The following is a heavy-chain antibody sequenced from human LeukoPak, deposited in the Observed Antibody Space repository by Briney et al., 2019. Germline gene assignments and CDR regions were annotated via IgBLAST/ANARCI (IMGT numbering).Heavy chain of an antibody. CDR1: GFTFSSYA. J-gene: IGHJ4*02. CDR3: AKAHYDFWSGRYYFDY. D-gene: IGHD3-3*01. V-gene: IGHV3-23*01. CDR2: ISGSGGST. Sequence: GSLRLSCAASGFTFSSYAMSWVRQAPGKGLEWVSAISGSGGSTYYADSVKGRFTISRDNSKNTLYLQMNSLRAEDTAVYYCAKAHYDFWSGRYYFDYWGQGTLVTVSS.